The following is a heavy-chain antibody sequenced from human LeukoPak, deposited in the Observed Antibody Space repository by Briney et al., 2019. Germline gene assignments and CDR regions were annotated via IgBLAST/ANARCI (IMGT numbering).Heavy chain of an antibody. CDR1: GYTFTGYY. V-gene: IGHV1-2*02. J-gene: IGHJ4*02. D-gene: IGHD6-19*01. Sequence: GASVKVSCKASGYTFTGYYMHWVRQAPGQGPDWMGWINPNSGGTNYAQKFQGRVTMTRDTSISTAYMELSRLRSDHTAVYYCARAKQWLVHHDYWGQGTLVTVSS. CDR2: INPNSGGT. CDR3: ARAKQWLVHHDY.